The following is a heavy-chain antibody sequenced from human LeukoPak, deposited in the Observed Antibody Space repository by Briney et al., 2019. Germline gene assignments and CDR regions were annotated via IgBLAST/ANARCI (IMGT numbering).Heavy chain of an antibody. Sequence: PGGSLRLSCAASGFTFDDYAMHWVRQAPGKGLEWVSGISWNSGSIGYADSVKGRFTISRDNAKNSLYLQMNSLRAEDTALYYCVKSIYGSGSYYYYPDDYWGQGALVNVSS. J-gene: IGHJ4*02. CDR2: ISWNSGSI. V-gene: IGHV3-9*01. D-gene: IGHD3-10*01. CDR3: VKSIYGSGSYYYYPDDY. CDR1: GFTFDDYA.